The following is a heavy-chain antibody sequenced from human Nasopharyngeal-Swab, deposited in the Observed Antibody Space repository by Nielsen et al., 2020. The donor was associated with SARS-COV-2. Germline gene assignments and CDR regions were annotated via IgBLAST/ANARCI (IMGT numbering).Heavy chain of an antibody. CDR3: AKEGATGWFDP. CDR2: ISQNSGT. CDR1: GVSITSQY. V-gene: IGHV4-59*11. J-gene: IGHJ5*02. Sequence: SETLSLTCSVSGVSITSQYWSWIRQPPRKGLEWIGYISQNSGTSYNPSLKSRVTIFMDTSKNQFSLRLRSVSAADTAVYSCAKEGATGWFDPWGQGTLVTVSS.